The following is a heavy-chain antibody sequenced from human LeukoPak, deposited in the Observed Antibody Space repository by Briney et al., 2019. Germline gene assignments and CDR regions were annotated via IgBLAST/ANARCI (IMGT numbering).Heavy chain of an antibody. J-gene: IGHJ6*02. CDR3: ARVAPLDGGWYRNYYYYYGMDV. CDR1: GGSISSYY. Sequence: PSETLSLTCTASGGSISSYYWSWIRPPPGKVLEWTGYIYYSGSTNYNPSLKRRVTISVDTAKNQFSLKLSSVTASDTAVYYCARVAPLDGGWYRNYYYYYGMDVWGQGTTVTVSS. D-gene: IGHD6-19*01. CDR2: IYYSGST. V-gene: IGHV4-59*01.